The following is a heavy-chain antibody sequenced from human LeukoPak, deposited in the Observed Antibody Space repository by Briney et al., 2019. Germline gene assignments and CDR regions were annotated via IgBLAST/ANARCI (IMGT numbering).Heavy chain of an antibody. CDR2: IHHSGTT. Sequence: SETLSLTCAVSGYSISSIYFWGWIRQPPGKGLEYIGNIHHSGTTYYNPSLKSRVTISIDTSKNQFSLKLSSATAADTAVYYCARVRYYDDSGYYYDFDYWGQGTLVTVSS. CDR3: ARVRYYDDSGYYYDFDY. CDR1: GYSISSIYF. V-gene: IGHV4-38-2*01. D-gene: IGHD3-22*01. J-gene: IGHJ4*02.